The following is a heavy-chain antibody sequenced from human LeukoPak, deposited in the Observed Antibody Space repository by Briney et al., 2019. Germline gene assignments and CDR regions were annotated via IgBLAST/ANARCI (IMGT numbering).Heavy chain of an antibody. J-gene: IGHJ5*01. D-gene: IGHD1-1*01. CDR3: AKYKLLSGGFDS. CDR1: GFTFTTYA. CDR2: ISNSGGST. V-gene: IGHV3-23*01. Sequence: PGGSLRLSCAASGFTFTTYAMNWVRQAPGKGLEWVSAISNSGGSTYYADSVKGRFTISRDNSKNTLYLQMNSLRAEDTARYDCAKYKLLSGGFDSWGQGTLVTVSS.